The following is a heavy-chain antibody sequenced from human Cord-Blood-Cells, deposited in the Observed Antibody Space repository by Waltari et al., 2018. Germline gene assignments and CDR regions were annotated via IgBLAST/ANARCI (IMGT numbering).Heavy chain of an antibody. V-gene: IGHV4-34*01. D-gene: IGHD3-16*01. CDR2: INHSGST. CDR1: GGSFSGYY. CDR3: ARRPTPAGLRGGYMDV. J-gene: IGHJ6*03. Sequence: QVQLQQWGAGLLKPSETLSLTCAVYGGSFSGYYWIWIRQPPGKGLEWIGEINHSGSTNYNPSLKSRVTISVDTSKNQFSLKLSSVTAADTAVYYCARRPTPAGLRGGYMDVWGKGTTVTVSS.